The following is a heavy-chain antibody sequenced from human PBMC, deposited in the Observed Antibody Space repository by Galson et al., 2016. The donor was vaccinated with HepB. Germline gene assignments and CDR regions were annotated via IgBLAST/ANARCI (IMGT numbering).Heavy chain of an antibody. CDR3: ARVRDRYCSDGSCYSELAYYGLDV. CDR1: GGSISSYY. J-gene: IGHJ6*02. Sequence: PLSLTCTVSGGSISSYYWSWIRQPPGKGLEWIGYISYTGSTNYNPSLKSRVTISADTSKNQFSLKLSSVTAADTAVYYCARVRDRYCSDGSCYSELAYYGLDVWGQGTTVIVSS. V-gene: IGHV4-59*01. CDR2: ISYTGST. D-gene: IGHD2-15*01.